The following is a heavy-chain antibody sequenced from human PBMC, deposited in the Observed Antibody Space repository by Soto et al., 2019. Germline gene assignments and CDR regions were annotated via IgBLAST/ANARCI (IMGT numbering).Heavy chain of an antibody. J-gene: IGHJ4*02. CDR3: AKPLAVADWFDY. D-gene: IGHD6-19*01. V-gene: IGHV3-23*01. CDR2: ISGSGGST. CDR1: GFAFSSYA. Sequence: GALRLSCAASGFAFSSYAMSWVRQAPGKGLEWVSAISGSGGSTYYADSVKGRFTISRDNSKNTLYLQMNSLRAEDTAVYYCAKPLAVADWFDYWGQGTLVTVSS.